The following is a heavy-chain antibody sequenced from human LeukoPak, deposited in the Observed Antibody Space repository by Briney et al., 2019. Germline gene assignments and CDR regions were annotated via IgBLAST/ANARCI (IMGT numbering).Heavy chain of an antibody. J-gene: IGHJ4*02. CDR1: GYSISSGYY. Sequence: SETLSLTCTVSGYSISSGYYWGWIRQPPGKGLDWIGSIYHSGSTYHNPSLKSRVTISVDTSKNQFSLKLSSVTAADTAVYYCARVSTGTTFIDYRGQGTLVTVSS. D-gene: IGHD1-1*01. CDR2: IYHSGST. V-gene: IGHV4-38-2*02. CDR3: ARVSTGTTFIDY.